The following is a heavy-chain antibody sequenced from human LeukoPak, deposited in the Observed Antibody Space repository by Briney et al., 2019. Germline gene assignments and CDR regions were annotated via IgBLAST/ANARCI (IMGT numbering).Heavy chain of an antibody. D-gene: IGHD1-26*01. J-gene: IGHJ4*02. Sequence: PGGSLRLSCAASGFTFSSYAMSWVRQAPGKGLEWVAVIWYDGSNKYYADSVKGRFTISRDNSKNTLYLQMNSLRAEDTAVYYCARGVGATTFFFDYWGQGTLVTVSS. V-gene: IGHV3-33*08. CDR3: ARGVGATTFFFDY. CDR2: IWYDGSNK. CDR1: GFTFSSYA.